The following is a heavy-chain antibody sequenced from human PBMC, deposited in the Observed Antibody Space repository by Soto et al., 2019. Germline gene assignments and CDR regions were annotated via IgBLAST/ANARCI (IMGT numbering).Heavy chain of an antibody. CDR3: AKDPRLQLGF. CDR1: GFPFGNYA. CDR2: ISGGGHGT. V-gene: IGHV3-23*01. J-gene: IGHJ4*02. Sequence: GGSLRLSCAASGFPFGNYAMSWVRQAPGKGLEWISGISGGGHGTNYADSVKGRFTISRDNSRNALYLQMNSLRVEDTAVYYCAKDPRLQLGFWGQGTLVTVSS. D-gene: IGHD1-1*01.